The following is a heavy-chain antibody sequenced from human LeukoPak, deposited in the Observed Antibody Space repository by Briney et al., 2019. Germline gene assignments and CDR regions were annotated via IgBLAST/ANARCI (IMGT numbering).Heavy chain of an antibody. Sequence: ASVKVSCKASGYTFTSYGISWVRQAPGQGLEWMGIINPSGGSTSYAQKFQGRVTMTRDTSTSTVYMELSSLRSEDTAVYYCTRAQSRQRRGVLLWFGELNWFDPWGQGTLVTVSS. CDR3: TRAQSRQRRGVLLWFGELNWFDP. V-gene: IGHV1-46*01. J-gene: IGHJ5*02. CDR2: INPSGGST. CDR1: GYTFTSYG. D-gene: IGHD3-10*01.